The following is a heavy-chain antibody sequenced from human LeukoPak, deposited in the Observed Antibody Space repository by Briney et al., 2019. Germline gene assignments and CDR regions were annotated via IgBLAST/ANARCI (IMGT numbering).Heavy chain of an antibody. CDR1: GFTFSSYA. V-gene: IGHV3-30*04. Sequence: PGGSLRLSCAASGFTFSSYAMHWVRQAPGKGLEWVAVISYDGSNKYYADSVKGRFTISRDNSKNTLYLQMNSLRAEDTAVYYCARGGIAEAGDFQHWGQGTLVTVSS. D-gene: IGHD6-13*01. CDR2: ISYDGSNK. J-gene: IGHJ1*01. CDR3: ARGGIAEAGDFQH.